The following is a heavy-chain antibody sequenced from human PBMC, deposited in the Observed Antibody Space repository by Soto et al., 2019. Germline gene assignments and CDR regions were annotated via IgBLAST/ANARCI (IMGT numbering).Heavy chain of an antibody. CDR1: GFTFSSYW. Sequence: EVQLVESGGGLVQPGGSLRLSCAASGFTFSSYWMSWVRQAPGKGLEWVANIKQDGSEKYYVDSVKGRFTISSDNAENSLFLQMSSLGAEATAVYYCARETVKLAANVWGQGTLVTGSS. J-gene: IGHJ4*02. CDR2: IKQDGSEK. V-gene: IGHV3-7*01. D-gene: IGHD4-4*01. CDR3: ARETVKLAANV.